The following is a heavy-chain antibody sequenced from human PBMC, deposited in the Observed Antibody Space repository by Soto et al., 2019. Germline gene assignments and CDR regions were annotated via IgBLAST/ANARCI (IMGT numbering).Heavy chain of an antibody. CDR1: GFSLSTSGVG. V-gene: IGHV2-5*02. CDR2: IYWDDDK. D-gene: IGHD4-17*01. J-gene: IGHJ5*02. CDR3: AHRFPMITVTGWWFDP. Sequence: SGPTLVNPTQTLTLTCTFSGFSLSTSGVGVGWIRQPPGKALEWLALIYWDDDKRYSPSPKSRLTITKDTSKNQVVLTMTNMDPVDTATYYCAHRFPMITVTGWWFDPWGQGTLVSVSS.